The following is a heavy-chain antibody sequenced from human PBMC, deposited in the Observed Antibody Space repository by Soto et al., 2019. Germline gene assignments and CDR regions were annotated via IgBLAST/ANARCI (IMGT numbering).Heavy chain of an antibody. Sequence: QTLSLSCPISGDSVAANIAGWSWIRQAPSGGLEWLGRTLYRSSKWDNEYAVSVKRRMTITPDTSKNQFSLQLNSVTPQDTAVYYCARDAAPTLNYPHGMDVWGQGTAVTVSS. CDR1: GDSVAANIAG. J-gene: IGHJ6*02. CDR3: ARDAAPTLNYPHGMDV. D-gene: IGHD1-7*01. CDR2: TLYRSSKWDN. V-gene: IGHV6-1*01.